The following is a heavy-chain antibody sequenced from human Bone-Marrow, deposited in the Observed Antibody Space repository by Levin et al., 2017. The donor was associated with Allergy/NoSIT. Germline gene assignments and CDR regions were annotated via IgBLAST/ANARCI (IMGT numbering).Heavy chain of an antibody. Sequence: PGGSLRLSCAASGFTFSSYGMHWVRQAPGKGLEWVAVIWYDGSNKYYADSVKGRFTISRDNSKNTLYLQMNSLRAEDTAVYYCARDTTGYCSSTSCPTPHAFDIWGQGTMVTVSS. J-gene: IGHJ3*02. CDR1: GFTFSSYG. CDR3: ARDTTGYCSSTSCPTPHAFDI. D-gene: IGHD2-2*01. V-gene: IGHV3-33*01. CDR2: IWYDGSNK.